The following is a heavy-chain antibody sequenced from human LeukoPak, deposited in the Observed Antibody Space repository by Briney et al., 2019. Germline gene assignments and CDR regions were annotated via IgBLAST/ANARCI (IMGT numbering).Heavy chain of an antibody. V-gene: IGHV3-48*02. CDR1: GFTFSTYS. J-gene: IGHJ4*02. Sequence: GGSLRLSCAASGFTFSTYSMNWVRQAQGKGLEWVSYIRSSSSTIYYADSVKGRFTISRDNAKNSLYLQMNSLRDEDTAVFYCARGKKKAMITFGGIIIPPFDYWGQGTLVTVSS. CDR2: IRSSSSTI. D-gene: IGHD3-16*01. CDR3: ARGKKKAMITFGGIIIPPFDY.